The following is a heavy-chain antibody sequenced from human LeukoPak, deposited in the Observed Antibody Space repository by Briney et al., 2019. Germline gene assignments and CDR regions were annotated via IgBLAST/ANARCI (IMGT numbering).Heavy chain of an antibody. CDR2: ISTYNYNT. Sequence: ASVKVSCKTSGYTFTSYGVSWVRQAPGQRLEWMGWISTYNYNTYFAQKFRGRITLIKDTSTSTVYMELRNLRSDDSAIYYCARQVDTTMAPPDYWGQGTLVTVSS. D-gene: IGHD5-18*01. CDR3: ARQVDTTMAPPDY. CDR1: GYTFTSYG. V-gene: IGHV1-18*01. J-gene: IGHJ4*02.